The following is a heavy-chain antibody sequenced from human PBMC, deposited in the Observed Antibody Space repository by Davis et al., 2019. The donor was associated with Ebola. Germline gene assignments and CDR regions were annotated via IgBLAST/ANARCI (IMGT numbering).Heavy chain of an antibody. V-gene: IGHV3-69-1*01. CDR2: ISSTNYI. J-gene: IGHJ5*02. CDR3: ARHSVDGTFYAPFDP. D-gene: IGHD2/OR15-2a*01. CDR1: GFTFSNFW. Sequence: GESLKISCAVSGFTFSNFWMTWVRQAPGKGLEWVSSISSTNYIYYADSVKGRFTISRDNAKNSLYLQMNGLRAEDTAVYYCARHSVDGTFYAPFDPWGQGALVTVSS.